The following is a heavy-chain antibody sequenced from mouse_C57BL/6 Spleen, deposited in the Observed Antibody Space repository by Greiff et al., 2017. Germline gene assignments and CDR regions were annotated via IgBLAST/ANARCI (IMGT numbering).Heavy chain of an antibody. J-gene: IGHJ4*01. Sequence: QVQLQQPGAELVMPGASVKLSCKASGYTFTSYWMHWVKQRPGQGLEWIGEIDPSDSYTNYNQKFKGKSTLTVDKSSSTAYMQLSSLTSEDSAVYYCARWGQLRLDYAMDYWGQGTSVTVSS. CDR1: GYTFTSYW. D-gene: IGHD3-2*02. V-gene: IGHV1-69*01. CDR3: ARWGQLRLDYAMDY. CDR2: IDPSDSYT.